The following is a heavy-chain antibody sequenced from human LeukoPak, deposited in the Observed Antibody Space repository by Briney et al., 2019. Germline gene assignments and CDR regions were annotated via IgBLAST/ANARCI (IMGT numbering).Heavy chain of an antibody. Sequence: SETLSLTCTVSGGSISSYCWSWIRQPAGKGLEWIGRIYTSGSTNYNPSLKSRVTMSVDTSKNQFSLKLTSVTAADTAVYYCARHPITIFGVVLAYFDYWGQGTLVTVSS. J-gene: IGHJ4*02. CDR2: IYTSGST. D-gene: IGHD3-3*01. CDR1: GGSISSYC. CDR3: ARHPITIFGVVLAYFDY. V-gene: IGHV4-4*07.